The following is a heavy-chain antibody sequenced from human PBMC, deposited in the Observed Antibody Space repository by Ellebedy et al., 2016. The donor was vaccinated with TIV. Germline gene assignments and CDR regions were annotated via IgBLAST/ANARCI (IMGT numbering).Heavy chain of an antibody. CDR3: APGGTNKVKKGFAY. CDR2: ISSDGSEK. Sequence: PGGSLRLSCAASGFTFSSYDVHWVRQAPGKGLEWVAVISSDGSEKYFADSVKGRFTISRDNSKNTLYLQMDNLRPDDTAVYYCAPGGTNKVKKGFAYWGQGTLVTVSS. V-gene: IGHV3-30-3*01. J-gene: IGHJ4*02. CDR1: GFTFSSYD. D-gene: IGHD3-10*01.